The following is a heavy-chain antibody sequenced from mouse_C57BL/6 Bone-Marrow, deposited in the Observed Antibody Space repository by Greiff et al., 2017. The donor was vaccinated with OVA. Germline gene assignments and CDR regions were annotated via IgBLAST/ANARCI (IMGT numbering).Heavy chain of an antibody. D-gene: IGHD1-1*01. CDR1: GFTFSSYA. CDR2: ISDGGSYT. J-gene: IGHJ2*01. Sequence: EVQGVESGGGLVKPGGSLKLSCAASGFTFSSYAMSWVRQTPEKRLEWVATISDGGSYTYYPDNVKGRFTISRDNAKNNLYLQMSHLKSEDTAMYYCARRDPYDFDYWGQGTTLTVSS. V-gene: IGHV5-4*03. CDR3: ARRDPYDFDY.